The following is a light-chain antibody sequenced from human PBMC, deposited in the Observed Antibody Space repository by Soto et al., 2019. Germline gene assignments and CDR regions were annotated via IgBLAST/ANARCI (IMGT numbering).Light chain of an antibody. CDR2: AAS. CDR1: QTIDTY. CDR3: QQSYSTPRT. Sequence: DIQLTQSPSSLSASVGDRVTITCRASQTIDTYLNWYQHKPGKAPKVLIYAASYLQSGVPSRFSGSGSGTDFTLTIGSLQPEDFATYYCQQSYSTPRTFGQGTKVDIK. J-gene: IGKJ1*01. V-gene: IGKV1-39*01.